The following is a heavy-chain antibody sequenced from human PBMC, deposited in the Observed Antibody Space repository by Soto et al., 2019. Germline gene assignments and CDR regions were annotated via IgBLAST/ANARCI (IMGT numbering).Heavy chain of an antibody. CDR3: AREASAVISLDY. CDR1: GYTFTAYS. CDR2: FNPNSGDT. V-gene: IGHV1-2*02. Sequence: QVPLVHSEAEVKKPGASVKVSCKASGYTFTAYSMHWVRQAPGQGLEWVGWFNPNSGDTIYAQKFQGRVTLTRDTSIGTAYMELYSLTSDDTAVYYCAREASAVISLDYWGQGTLVTVSS. J-gene: IGHJ4*02. D-gene: IGHD6-19*01.